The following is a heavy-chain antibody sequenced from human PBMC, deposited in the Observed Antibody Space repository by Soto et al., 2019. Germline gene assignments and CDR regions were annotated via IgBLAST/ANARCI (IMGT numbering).Heavy chain of an antibody. Sequence: ASVKVSCKASGYTFTIYGISWVRQAPGQGLEWMGWISAYNGNTNYAQKLQGRVTMSTDTSTSTAYMKLRSLRSDDTAVYYCARDDSYDSSLSLEPLYGMDVRGQGTTVTVSS. D-gene: IGHD3-22*01. J-gene: IGHJ6*02. CDR1: GYTFTIYG. CDR3: ARDDSYDSSLSLEPLYGMDV. CDR2: ISAYNGNT. V-gene: IGHV1-18*01.